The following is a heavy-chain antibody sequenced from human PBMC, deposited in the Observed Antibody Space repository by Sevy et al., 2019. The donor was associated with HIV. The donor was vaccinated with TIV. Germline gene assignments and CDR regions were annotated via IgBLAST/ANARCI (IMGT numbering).Heavy chain of an antibody. CDR2: IHSGGKI. CDR1: GFSVSSNY. D-gene: IGHD3-16*01. V-gene: IGHV3-53*01. Sequence: GGSLRLSCAASGFSVSSNYMRWVRQAPGKGPEWVSVIHSGGKISYADSVQGRFTISRDNSKNTLYLQMNSLRAEDTAVYYCAREDLVLGEDNYYGIDVWGQGTTVTVSS. J-gene: IGHJ6*02. CDR3: AREDLVLGEDNYYGIDV.